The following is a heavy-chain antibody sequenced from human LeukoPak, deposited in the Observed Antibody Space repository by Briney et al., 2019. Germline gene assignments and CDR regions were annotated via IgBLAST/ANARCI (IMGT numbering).Heavy chain of an antibody. Sequence: GGPLRLPCAASGFTFDDYGMSWVRQAPGKGLEWASGINWNGGSTGYEDSLKGRFTISRDNAKNSLYLQMNSLRAEDTALYYCARDPPTGYSSGWYFDYWGQGTLVTVSS. V-gene: IGHV3-20*04. D-gene: IGHD6-19*01. CDR3: ARDPPTGYSSGWYFDY. CDR1: GFTFDDYG. J-gene: IGHJ4*02. CDR2: INWNGGST.